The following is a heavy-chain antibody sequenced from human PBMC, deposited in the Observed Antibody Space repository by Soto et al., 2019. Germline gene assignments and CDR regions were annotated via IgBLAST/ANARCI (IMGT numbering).Heavy chain of an antibody. CDR2: IVVGSGNT. V-gene: IGHV1-58*02. CDR1: GFTFTSSA. CDR3: AAYYYDSSGYFDY. Sequence: GSSVKVSCKASGFTFTSSAMQWVRQARGQRLEWIGWIVVGSGNTNYAQKFQERVTITRDMSTSTAYMELSSLRSEDTAVYYCAAYYYDSSGYFDYWGQGTLVTVSS. J-gene: IGHJ4*02. D-gene: IGHD3-22*01.